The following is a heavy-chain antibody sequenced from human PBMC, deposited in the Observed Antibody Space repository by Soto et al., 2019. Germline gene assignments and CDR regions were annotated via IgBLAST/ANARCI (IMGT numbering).Heavy chain of an antibody. CDR2: IGTAGDT. CDR1: GFTFSSYD. V-gene: IGHV3-13*01. J-gene: IGHJ6*03. Sequence: GGSLRLSCAASGFTFSSYDMHWVRQATGKGLEWVSAIGTAGDTYYPGSVKGRFTISRENAKNSLYLQMNSLRAGDTAVYYCARAMDYYYMDVWGKGTTVTVSS. D-gene: IGHD2-2*03. CDR3: ARAMDYYYMDV.